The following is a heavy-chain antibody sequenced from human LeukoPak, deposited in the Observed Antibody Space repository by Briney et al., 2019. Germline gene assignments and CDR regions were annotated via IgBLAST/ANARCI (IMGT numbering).Heavy chain of an antibody. CDR3: AKDRTDIVVVPAAIRGYYMDV. D-gene: IGHD2-2*02. J-gene: IGHJ6*03. V-gene: IGHV3-30*02. Sequence: GGSPRLSCAASGFTFSSYGMHWVRQAPGKGLEWVAFIRYDGSNKYYADSVKGRFTISRDNSKNTLYLQMNSLRAEDTAVYYCAKDRTDIVVVPAAIRGYYMDVWGKGTTVTVSS. CDR1: GFTFSSYG. CDR2: IRYDGSNK.